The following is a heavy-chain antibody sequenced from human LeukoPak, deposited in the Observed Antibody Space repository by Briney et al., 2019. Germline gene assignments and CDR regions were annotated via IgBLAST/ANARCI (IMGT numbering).Heavy chain of an antibody. D-gene: IGHD4-17*01. J-gene: IGHJ5*02. Sequence: SETLSLTCTVSGGSISSGGYYWSWIRQHPGKGLEWIGCIYYSGSTYYNPSLKSRVTISVDTSKNQFSLKLSSVTAADTAVYYCARVALTEGDYDWFDPWGQGTLVTVSS. V-gene: IGHV4-31*03. CDR1: GGSISSGGYY. CDR2: IYYSGST. CDR3: ARVALTEGDYDWFDP.